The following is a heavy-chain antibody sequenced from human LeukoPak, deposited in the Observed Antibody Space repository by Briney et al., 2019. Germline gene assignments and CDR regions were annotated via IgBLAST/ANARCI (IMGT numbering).Heavy chain of an antibody. D-gene: IGHD6-19*01. CDR2: ISASGSNT. V-gene: IGHV3-23*01. CDR3: AKDSVRSGGWFYFDN. CDR1: GFTFSSLD. J-gene: IGHJ4*02. Sequence: GGSLRLSCPASGFTFSSLDMAWVRQAPGKGLEWVSGISASGSNTFYADSVKGRFTIPRDNSKNTLYLQMSSLRVEDTAIYYCAKDSVRSGGWFYFDNWGQGTLVSVSS.